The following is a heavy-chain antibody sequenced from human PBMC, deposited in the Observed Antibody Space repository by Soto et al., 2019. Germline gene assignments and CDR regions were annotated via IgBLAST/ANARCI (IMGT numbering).Heavy chain of an antibody. D-gene: IGHD5-18*01. Sequence: SVKVSCKASGGTFSSYAISWVRQAPGQGLEWMGGIIPIFGTANYAQKFQGRVTITADESTSTAYMELSSLRSEDTAVYYCARDVDKAMVDNWFDPWGQGTLVTVSS. CDR3: ARDVDKAMVDNWFDP. V-gene: IGHV1-69*13. J-gene: IGHJ5*02. CDR1: GGTFSSYA. CDR2: IIPIFGTA.